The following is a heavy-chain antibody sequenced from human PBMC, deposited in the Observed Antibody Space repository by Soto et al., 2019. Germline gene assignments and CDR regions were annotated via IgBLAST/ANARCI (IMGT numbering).Heavy chain of an antibody. J-gene: IGHJ5*02. CDR3: ARDFLDTAMTRLFDP. Sequence: QVQLVESGGGVVQPGRSLRLSCAASGFTFSSYGMHWVRQAPGKGLEWVAVIWYDGSNKYYADSVKGRFTISRDNSKNTLYLQMNSLRAEDTAVYYCARDFLDTAMTRLFDPWGQGTLVTVSS. D-gene: IGHD5-18*01. V-gene: IGHV3-33*01. CDR2: IWYDGSNK. CDR1: GFTFSSYG.